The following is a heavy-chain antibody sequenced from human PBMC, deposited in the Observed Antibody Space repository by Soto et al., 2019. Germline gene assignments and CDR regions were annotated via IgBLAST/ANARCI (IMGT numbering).Heavy chain of an antibody. D-gene: IGHD7-27*01. CDR3: ASPLSGDRYGY. J-gene: IGHJ4*02. CDR1: GFTVSSNY. V-gene: IGHV3-53*04. Sequence: GESLKISCAASGFTVSSNYMSWVRQAPGKGLGWVSVIYSGGSTYYADSVKGRFTISRHNSKNTLYLQMNSLRAEDTAVYYCASPLSGDRYGYWGQGTLVTVSS. CDR2: IYSGGST.